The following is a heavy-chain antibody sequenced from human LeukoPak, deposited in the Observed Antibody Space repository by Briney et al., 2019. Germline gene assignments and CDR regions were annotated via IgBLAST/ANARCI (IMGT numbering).Heavy chain of an antibody. CDR2: IYYSGST. Sequence: SETLSLTCTVSGGSISSQYWSWIRQPPGKGLEWIGYIYYSGSTNYNPSLKSRVTISVDTSKNQFSLKLSSVTAADTAVYYCARAPRGYGGNSEAFDIWGQGTMVTVSS. CDR1: GGSISSQY. CDR3: ARAPRGYGGNSEAFDI. D-gene: IGHD4-23*01. V-gene: IGHV4-59*11. J-gene: IGHJ3*02.